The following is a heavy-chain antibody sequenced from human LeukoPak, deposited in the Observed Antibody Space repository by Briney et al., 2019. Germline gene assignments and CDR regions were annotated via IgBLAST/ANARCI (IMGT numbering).Heavy chain of an antibody. V-gene: IGHV3-23*01. CDR2: ISDSGGST. CDR3: ARAYSGDFDY. D-gene: IGHD2-15*01. Sequence: GGSLRLSCAASGFTFSSYAMSWVRQVPGKGLEWVSAISDSGGSTYYADSVKGRFTISRDNSKNTLYLQMNSLRAEDTAVYYCARAYSGDFDYWGQGTLVTVSS. CDR1: GFTFSSYA. J-gene: IGHJ4*02.